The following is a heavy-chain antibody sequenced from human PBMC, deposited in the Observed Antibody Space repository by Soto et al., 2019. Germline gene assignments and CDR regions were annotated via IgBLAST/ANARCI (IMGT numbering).Heavy chain of an antibody. D-gene: IGHD2-21*01. CDR1: GDAISSNNW. J-gene: IGHJ6*02. CDR2: IHHSGST. Sequence: SETLSLTCAVSGDAISSNNWWAWVRQPPGKGPEWIGEIHHSGSTNYNPSLKSRVTISIDKSKNQFSLNLSSVTAADTAVYYCAASCVGCGGFNYYGMDVWGQGTTVTVSS. CDR3: AASCVGCGGFNYYGMDV. V-gene: IGHV4-4*02.